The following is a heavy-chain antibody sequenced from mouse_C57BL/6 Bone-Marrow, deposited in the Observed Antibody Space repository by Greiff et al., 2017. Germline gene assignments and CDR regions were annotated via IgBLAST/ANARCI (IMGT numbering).Heavy chain of an antibody. CDR3: SRQVTTVLATKYFDV. V-gene: IGHV5-9*01. CDR1: GFTFSSYT. CDR2: ISGGGGNT. J-gene: IGHJ1*03. D-gene: IGHD1-1*01. Sequence: EVKLMESGGGLVKPGGSLKLSCAASGFTFSSYTMSWVRQTPEKRLQWVAAISGGGGNTYYPASVKGRFTISRDTDKNILYLQMSSLRSEDTALYYCSRQVTTVLATKYFDVWGTGTTVTVSS.